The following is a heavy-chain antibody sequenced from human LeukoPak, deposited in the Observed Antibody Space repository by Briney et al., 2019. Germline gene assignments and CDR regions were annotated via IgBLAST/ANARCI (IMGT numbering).Heavy chain of an antibody. V-gene: IGHV3-23*01. CDR3: AKAVVISSGRYYFDY. D-gene: IGHD3-22*01. CDR2: IHDSDGST. CDR1: GFNFGDYA. Sequence: GGSLRLSCTTSGFNFGDYAMNWVRQAPGKGLEWVSTIHDSDGSTFYADSVKGRFTISRDTSKNTLYLHMNGLRAEDTAIYYCAKAVVISSGRYYFDYWGQGALVTVSS. J-gene: IGHJ4*02.